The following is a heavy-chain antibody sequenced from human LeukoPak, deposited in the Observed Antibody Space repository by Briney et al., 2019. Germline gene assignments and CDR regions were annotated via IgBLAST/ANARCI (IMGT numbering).Heavy chain of an antibody. CDR1: GFTFSSYA. D-gene: IGHD3-22*01. Sequence: GTSLRLSCAASGFTFSSYAMHWVRQAPGKGLEWVAVISYDGSNEYYADSVKGRFTISRDNSKNTLFLQMNSLRPEDTAVYHCAKVALFSGYYPPFDYWGQGTLVTVSS. CDR3: AKVALFSGYYPPFDY. J-gene: IGHJ4*02. CDR2: ISYDGSNE. V-gene: IGHV3-30*18.